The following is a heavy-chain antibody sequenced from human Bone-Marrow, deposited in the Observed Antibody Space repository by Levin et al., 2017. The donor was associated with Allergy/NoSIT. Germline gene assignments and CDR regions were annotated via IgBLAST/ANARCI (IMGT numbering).Heavy chain of an antibody. Sequence: PSQTLSLTCTFSGFSLTTSGVGVGWIRQPPGKALEWLALIFWDDDKRYIPSLENRLTITRDTSKNQVVLTMTNMDPVDTATYYCAHRTTGDAFDIWGQGTMVTVSS. D-gene: IGHD1-1*01. CDR1: GFSLTTSGVG. V-gene: IGHV2-5*02. J-gene: IGHJ3*02. CDR3: AHRTTGDAFDI. CDR2: IFWDDDK.